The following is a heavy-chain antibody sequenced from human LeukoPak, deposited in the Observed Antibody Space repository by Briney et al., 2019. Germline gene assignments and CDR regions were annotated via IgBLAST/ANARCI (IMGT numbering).Heavy chain of an antibody. V-gene: IGHV4-59*01. Sequence: PSETLSLTCTVSGGSISSYYWSWIRQPPGKGLEWIGYIYYSGSTNYNTSLKSRVTISVDTSKNQFSLKLSSVTAADTAVYYCARQTGYGGYAPGYFDYWGQGSLVTVSS. D-gene: IGHD4-23*01. CDR2: IYYSGST. J-gene: IGHJ4*02. CDR1: GGSISSYY. CDR3: ARQTGYGGYAPGYFDY.